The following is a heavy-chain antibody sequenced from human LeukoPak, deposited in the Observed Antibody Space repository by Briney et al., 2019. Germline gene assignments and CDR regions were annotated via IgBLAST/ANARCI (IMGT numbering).Heavy chain of an antibody. CDR2: IYYSGST. D-gene: IGHD4-23*01. V-gene: IGHV4-59*08. J-gene: IGHJ2*01. CDR3: AREVVTPWYFDL. Sequence: PSETLSLTCAVYGGSFSGYYWSWIRQPPGKGLEWIGYIYYSGSTNYNPSLKSRVTISVDTSKNQFSLKLSSVTAADTAVYYCAREVVTPWYFDLWGRGTLVTVSS. CDR1: GGSFSGYY.